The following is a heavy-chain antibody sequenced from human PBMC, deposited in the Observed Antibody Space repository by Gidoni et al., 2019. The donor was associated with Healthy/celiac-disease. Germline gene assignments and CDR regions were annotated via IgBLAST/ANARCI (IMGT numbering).Heavy chain of an antibody. Sequence: EVQLVESGGGLVQPGGSLRLSCAASGFTCSSYSMNWVRQAPGKGLEWVSYISSSSSTIYYADSVKGRFTISRDNAKNSLYLQMNSLRDEDTAVYYCAREYSSSWYGWFDPWGQGTLVTVSS. CDR3: AREYSSSWYGWFDP. CDR1: GFTCSSYS. J-gene: IGHJ5*02. V-gene: IGHV3-48*02. CDR2: ISSSSSTI. D-gene: IGHD6-13*01.